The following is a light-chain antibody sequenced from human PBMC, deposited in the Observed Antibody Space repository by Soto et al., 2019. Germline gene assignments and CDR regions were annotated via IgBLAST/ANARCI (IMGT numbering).Light chain of an antibody. CDR3: AAWDDSLSGRV. J-gene: IGLJ3*02. V-gene: IGLV1-47*01. Sequence: QLVLTQPPSASGTPGQRVTISCSGSSSNIGSNYVYWYQQLPGTAPKLLIYRNNQRPSGVPDRFSGSKSGTSASLAISGLRSEDEADYYCAAWDDSLSGRVFGGGTKLTAL. CDR2: RNN. CDR1: SSNIGSNY.